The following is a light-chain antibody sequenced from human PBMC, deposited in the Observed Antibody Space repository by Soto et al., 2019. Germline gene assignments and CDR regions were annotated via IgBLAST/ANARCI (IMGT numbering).Light chain of an antibody. V-gene: IGLV8-61*01. CDR2: NTN. CDR3: VLYMGSGISV. Sequence: QTVVTQEPSFSVSPGGTVTLTCGLSSGSVSTSYYPSWYQQTPGQAPRTLIYNTNTRSSGVPGRFSGSILGNKAALTIAGAQADDESDYYSVLYMGSGISVFGGGTQLTVL. CDR1: SGSVSTSYY. J-gene: IGLJ3*02.